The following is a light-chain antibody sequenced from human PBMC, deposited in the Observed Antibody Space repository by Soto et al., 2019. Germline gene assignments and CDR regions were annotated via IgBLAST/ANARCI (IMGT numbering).Light chain of an antibody. J-gene: IGLJ1*01. CDR3: AAWDDSLTGYV. Sequence: QLVLTQPPSVSGAPGQRVTISCTGSSSNIGAGYDVHWYQQLPGTAPKLLMYGNDQRPSGVPDRFSGSKSGTSASLAISGLQSEDEADYYCAAWDDSLTGYVFGTGTKLTVL. CDR2: GND. V-gene: IGLV1-40*01. CDR1: SSNIGAGYD.